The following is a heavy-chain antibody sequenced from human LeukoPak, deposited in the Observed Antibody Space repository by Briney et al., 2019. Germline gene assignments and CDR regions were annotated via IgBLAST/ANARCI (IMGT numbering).Heavy chain of an antibody. CDR3: AKGVGLAAVPEY. V-gene: IGHV3-23*01. D-gene: IGHD6-13*01. CDR2: VSGSGGTT. Sequence: PGGSLRLSCAASGFTFSSYAMSWVRQAPGKGLEWVSTVSGSGGTTYYPDSVKGRFTISRDNSKNTLYLQMNSLRAEDTAVYYCAKGVGLAAVPEYWGQGTLVTVSS. CDR1: GFTFSSYA. J-gene: IGHJ4*02.